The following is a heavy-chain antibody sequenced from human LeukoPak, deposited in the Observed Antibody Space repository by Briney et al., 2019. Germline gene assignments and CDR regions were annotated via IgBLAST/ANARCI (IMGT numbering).Heavy chain of an antibody. V-gene: IGHV3-7*01. Sequence: GGSLRLSCAASGLTFSDVWMSWVRQAPGKGLGWVAHINHDATEKDYVDSVKGRFTISRDNAKNSVYLQMNSLRAEDSAVYYCARSHYGMDVWGQGTSVTVSS. CDR3: ARSHYGMDV. CDR1: GLTFSDVW. J-gene: IGHJ6*02. CDR2: INHDATEK.